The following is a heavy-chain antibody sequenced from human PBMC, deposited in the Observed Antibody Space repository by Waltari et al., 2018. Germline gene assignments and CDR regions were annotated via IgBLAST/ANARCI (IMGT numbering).Heavy chain of an antibody. CDR2: ISGSGGST. D-gene: IGHD3-10*01. CDR3: AKDFRGFGELGLHNWFDP. CDR1: GFTFSSYA. J-gene: IGHJ5*02. Sequence: EVQLLESGGDLVQPGGSLRLSCAASGFTFSSYAMSWVRQAPAKGLEWVSAISGSGGSTYYADSVKGRFTISRDNSKNTLYLQMNSLRAEDTAVYYCAKDFRGFGELGLHNWFDPWGQGTLVTVSS. V-gene: IGHV3-23*01.